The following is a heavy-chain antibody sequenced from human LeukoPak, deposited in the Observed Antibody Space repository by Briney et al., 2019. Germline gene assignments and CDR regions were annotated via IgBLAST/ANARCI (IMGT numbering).Heavy chain of an antibody. Sequence: GGSLRLSCAASGFIFSSYTMNWVRHAAGKGLEWVSAIGGGDPYYARPAKGRFTISRDNSRHTLFLQITSARAEDTPVYYCTRDRSIPYDAFDIWGRGTMVTVSS. CDR1: GFIFSSYT. D-gene: IGHD2-2*02. J-gene: IGHJ3*02. CDR2: IGGGDP. V-gene: IGHV3-23*01. CDR3: TRDRSIPYDAFDI.